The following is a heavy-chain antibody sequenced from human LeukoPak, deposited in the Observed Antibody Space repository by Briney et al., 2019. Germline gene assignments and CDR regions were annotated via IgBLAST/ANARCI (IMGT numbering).Heavy chain of an antibody. Sequence: SETLSLTCAVSGGSISSNNWWGWVRQPPGKGLEWIGEIYHSGSTNYNPSLKSRVTISVDKSKNQLSLKLSSVTAADTAVYYCARDVGARLSGYWGQGTLVTVSS. CDR3: ARDVGARLSGY. J-gene: IGHJ4*02. CDR1: GGSISSNNW. CDR2: IYHSGST. D-gene: IGHD6-6*01. V-gene: IGHV4-4*02.